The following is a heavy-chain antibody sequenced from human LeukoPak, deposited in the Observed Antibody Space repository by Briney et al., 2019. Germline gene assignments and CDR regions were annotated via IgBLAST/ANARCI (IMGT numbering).Heavy chain of an antibody. CDR2: IYYSGST. Sequence: PSETLSLTCTVSGASISTYYWSWIRQPSGKGLEWLGYIYYSGSTNSNPSLKSRVTISVDTSRNQLSLKLTSVTAADTAVYYCARASYYDGTGYYPAGAFDIWGQGTKVTVSS. J-gene: IGHJ3*02. V-gene: IGHV4-59*01. D-gene: IGHD3-22*01. CDR3: ARASYYDGTGYYPAGAFDI. CDR1: GASISTYY.